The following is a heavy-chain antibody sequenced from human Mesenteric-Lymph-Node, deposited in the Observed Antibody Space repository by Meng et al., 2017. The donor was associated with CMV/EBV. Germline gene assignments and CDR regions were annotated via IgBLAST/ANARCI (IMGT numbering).Heavy chain of an antibody. CDR3: ARDARDLGGSADY. CDR1: GYTFTGFH. CDR2: FNPDSGAT. D-gene: IGHD3-10*01. Sequence: KASGYTFTGFHIHWVRQAPGLGLEWMARFNPDSGATDLAQKFQGRVTMTRDTPISTAYMEVTRLKSDDTAIYYCARDARDLGGSADYWGQGTLVTVSS. J-gene: IGHJ4*02. V-gene: IGHV1-2*06.